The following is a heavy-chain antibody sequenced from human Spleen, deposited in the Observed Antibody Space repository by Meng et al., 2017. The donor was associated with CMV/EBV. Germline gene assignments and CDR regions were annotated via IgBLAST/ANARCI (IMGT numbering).Heavy chain of an antibody. J-gene: IGHJ4*02. V-gene: IGHV1-2*02. Sequence: SCQASGYSFTRCYFHWPRQAPGQGLEWMGWITSNSGDTDYAQKFQGRVTMTRDTSISTAYMELSSLRSDDTAVYYCARPYDSWAPLDYWGQGTLVTVSS. D-gene: IGHD3-22*01. CDR3: ARPYDSWAPLDY. CDR2: ITSNSGDT. CDR1: GYSFTRCY.